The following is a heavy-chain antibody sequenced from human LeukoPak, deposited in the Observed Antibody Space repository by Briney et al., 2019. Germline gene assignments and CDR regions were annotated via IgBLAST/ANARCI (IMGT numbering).Heavy chain of an antibody. D-gene: IGHD3-9*01. J-gene: IGHJ4*02. CDR2: ISYDGSNK. CDR3: ARASYDILTGYYGIAFDY. Sequence: GGSLRLSCAASGFTFSSYAMHWVRQAPGKGLEWVAVISYDGSNKYYADSVKGRFTISRDNSKNTLYLQMNSLRAEDTAVYYCARASYDILTGYYGIAFDYWGQGTLVTVSS. CDR1: GFTFSSYA. V-gene: IGHV3-30-3*01.